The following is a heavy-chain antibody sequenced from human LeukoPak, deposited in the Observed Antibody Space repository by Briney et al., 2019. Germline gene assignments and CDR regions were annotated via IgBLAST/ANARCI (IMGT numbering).Heavy chain of an antibody. CDR2: MNHSGST. D-gene: IGHD3-22*01. V-gene: IGHV4-34*01. CDR3: ARRNYYESSGYYYDY. Sequence: SETLSLTCAVYGGSFSGYYWSWIRQPPGKGLEWIGEMNHSGSTNYNPSLKSRVTISVDTSKNQFSLKLSSVTAADTAVYYCARRNYYESSGYYYDYWGQGTLVTVSS. CDR1: GGSFSGYY. J-gene: IGHJ4*02.